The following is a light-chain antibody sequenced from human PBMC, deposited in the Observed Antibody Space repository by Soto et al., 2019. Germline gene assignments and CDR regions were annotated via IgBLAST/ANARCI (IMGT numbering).Light chain of an antibody. V-gene: IGKV1-5*01. CDR2: DAT. Sequence: TQFSSVAVTVKNTCRASQTTSTWMAWYQQKPGKAPKLLVYDATTLQSGVASRFSGIGSGRQLTLTISSLHPADFAIYCCQQYKSYSWAFGQGTKVDIK. CDR3: QQYKSYSWA. J-gene: IGKJ1*01. CDR1: QTTSTW.